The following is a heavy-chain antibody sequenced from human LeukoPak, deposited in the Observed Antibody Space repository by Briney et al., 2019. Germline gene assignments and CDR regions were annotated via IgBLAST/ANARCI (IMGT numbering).Heavy chain of an antibody. Sequence: GGSLRPSCAASGFTFSDHYLSWIRQAPGKGLEWVSYISSTSAYTYYADSVKGRFTISRDNAKNSLYLQMNSLRAEDTAVYYCARGTYRGEKYYDTTGGPFDIWGQGTMVTVSS. CDR1: GFTFSDHY. V-gene: IGHV3-11*06. CDR3: ARGTYRGEKYYDTTGGPFDI. D-gene: IGHD3-22*01. CDR2: ISSTSAYT. J-gene: IGHJ3*02.